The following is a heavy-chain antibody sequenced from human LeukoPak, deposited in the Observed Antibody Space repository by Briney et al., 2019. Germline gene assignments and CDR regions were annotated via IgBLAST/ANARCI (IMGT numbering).Heavy chain of an antibody. Sequence: SETLSLTCTVSGGSISSYFWSWIRQPPGEGLEWIAYMSYSGCTNYNPCLKSRVSISLDTREKQFSLQLSSLSAADTALYYCARHASSGWYYYWGQGALVTVSS. V-gene: IGHV4-59*08. D-gene: IGHD6-19*01. CDR2: MSYSGCT. CDR1: GGSISSYF. J-gene: IGHJ4*02. CDR3: ARHASSGWYYY.